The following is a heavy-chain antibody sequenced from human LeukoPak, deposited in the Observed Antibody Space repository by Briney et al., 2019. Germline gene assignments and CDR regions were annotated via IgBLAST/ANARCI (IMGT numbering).Heavy chain of an antibody. CDR3: ARESITMVRGVTYYYMDV. CDR2: IIPIFGTA. D-gene: IGHD3-10*01. Sequence: ASVKVSCKASGGTFSSYAISWVRQAPGQGLEWMGGIIPIFGTANYAQKFQGRVTITADESTSTAYMELSSLRSEDTAVYYCARESITMVRGVTYYYMDVWGKGTTVTISS. V-gene: IGHV1-69*13. J-gene: IGHJ6*03. CDR1: GGTFSSYA.